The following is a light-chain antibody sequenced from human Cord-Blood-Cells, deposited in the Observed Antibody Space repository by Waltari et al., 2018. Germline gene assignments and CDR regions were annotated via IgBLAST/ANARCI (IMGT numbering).Light chain of an antibody. V-gene: IGKV1-39*01. J-gene: IGKJ3*01. CDR3: QQSYSTRFT. CDR2: AAY. CDR1: QSISSY. Sequence: DLQMTQSPSSLSASVGDRVTITCRASQSISSYLNWYQQKPGKAPKLLIYAAYSLQSGVPSRFSGSGSGTDFTLTISSLQPEDFATYYCQQSYSTRFTFGPGTKVDIK.